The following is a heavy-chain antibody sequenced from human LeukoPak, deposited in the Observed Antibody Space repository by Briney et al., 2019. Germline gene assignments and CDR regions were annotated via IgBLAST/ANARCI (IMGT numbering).Heavy chain of an antibody. D-gene: IGHD6-6*01. Sequence: ASVKVSCKASGYTFTSYAMNWVRQAPGQGLEWMGRINAGNGNTKYSQKFQGRVTITRDTSASTAYMELSSLRSEDTAVYYCARDLYVASIAARGWFDPWGQGTLVTVSS. CDR1: GYTFTSYA. J-gene: IGHJ5*02. CDR3: ARDLYVASIAARGWFDP. CDR2: INAGNGNT. V-gene: IGHV1-3*01.